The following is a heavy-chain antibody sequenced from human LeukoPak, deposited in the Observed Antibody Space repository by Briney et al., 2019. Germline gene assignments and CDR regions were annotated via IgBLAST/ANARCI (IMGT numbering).Heavy chain of an antibody. CDR1: GYTFTKYY. CDR2: INPGGDST. D-gene: IGHD5-24*01. CDR3: ARIRDGYNDAYDI. V-gene: IGHV1-46*01. J-gene: IGHJ3*02. Sequence: VASVKVSCKASGYTFTKYYIHWVRQAPGQGLEWMGLINPGGDSTNYAQNFQGRVTMTRDTSTSTVYMELSSLRSEDTAIYYCARIRDGYNDAYDIWGQGTVVTVPS.